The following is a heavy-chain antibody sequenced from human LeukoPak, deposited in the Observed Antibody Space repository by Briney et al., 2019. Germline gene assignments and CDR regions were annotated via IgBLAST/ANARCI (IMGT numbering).Heavy chain of an antibody. Sequence: GGSLRLSCTTTEFSFRSYGMSWVRQAPGKGLEWVSTITGSAAGTFYADSVKGRFTLSSDSSKNILHLQMNSLRDEDTAVYYCARDPGGAGGFLVGYFDSWGLGTLVTVSS. V-gene: IGHV3-23*01. CDR2: ITGSAAGT. CDR1: EFSFRSYG. CDR3: ARDPGGAGGFLVGYFDS. J-gene: IGHJ4*02. D-gene: IGHD2-15*01.